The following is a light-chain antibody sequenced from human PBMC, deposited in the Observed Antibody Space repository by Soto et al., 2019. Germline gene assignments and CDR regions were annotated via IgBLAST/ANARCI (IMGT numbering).Light chain of an antibody. Sequence: EIVLTQSPGTLSLSPGERATLSCRASQSVSSSYLAWYQQKPGQAPRLLIYDASNRATGIPARFSGSGSGTDFTLTISRLEPEDFAVYYCQHSATFGPGTKVDNK. CDR1: QSVSSSY. CDR2: DAS. J-gene: IGKJ3*01. V-gene: IGKV3-20*01. CDR3: QHSAT.